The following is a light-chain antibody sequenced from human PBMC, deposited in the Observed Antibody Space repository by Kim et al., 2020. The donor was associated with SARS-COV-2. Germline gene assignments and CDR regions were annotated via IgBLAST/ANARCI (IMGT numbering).Light chain of an antibody. CDR3: LQHNSYPIT. CDR1: EGIDKD. Sequence: ASVGDRVTITCRASEGIDKDLAWYQQKPGSAPKRLIYAESTLQSWVPSRFSGSGSWTEFTLTSSSMQPEDFATYYCLQHNSYPITVGGGTKVDIK. V-gene: IGKV1-17*01. J-gene: IGKJ4*01. CDR2: AES.